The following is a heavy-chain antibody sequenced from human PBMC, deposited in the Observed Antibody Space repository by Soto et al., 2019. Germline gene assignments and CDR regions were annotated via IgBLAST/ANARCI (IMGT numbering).Heavy chain of an antibody. CDR2: ISGSGGST. V-gene: IGHV3-23*01. CDR3: AKDRFVGSGYLIFAS. D-gene: IGHD3-22*01. J-gene: IGHJ4*02. Sequence: GGSLRLSCAASGFTFSSYAMTWVRQAPGKGLEWVSGISGSGGSTYYAASVKGRFTISRDNSKNTLYLQMNSLRAEDTAVYYCAKDRFVGSGYLIFASWGQGTLVTVSS. CDR1: GFTFSSYA.